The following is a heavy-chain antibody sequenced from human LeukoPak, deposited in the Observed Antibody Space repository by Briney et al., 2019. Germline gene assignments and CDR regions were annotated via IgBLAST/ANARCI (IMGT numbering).Heavy chain of an antibody. V-gene: IGHV3-48*01. CDR2: IGSTSI. CDR3: ARDGPPVGAGDFDY. D-gene: IGHD3-10*01. Sequence: PGGSLRLSCAASGFSTRTYSMGWVRQAPGKGLEWVSYIGSTSIYADSVKGRFTISRDNAKNTLYLQMNSLRAEDTAVYYCARDGPPVGAGDFDYWGQGTPVTVSS. J-gene: IGHJ4*02. CDR1: GFSTRTYS.